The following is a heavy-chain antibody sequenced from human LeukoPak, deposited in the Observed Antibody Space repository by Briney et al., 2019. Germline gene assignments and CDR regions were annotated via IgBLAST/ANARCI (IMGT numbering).Heavy chain of an antibody. J-gene: IGHJ6*03. CDR1: GGSISSSNW. V-gene: IGHV4-4*02. CDR2: INHSGST. CDR3: ARRGNYYYYYMDV. D-gene: IGHD3-10*01. Sequence: SGTLSLTCAVSGGSISSSNWWSWVRQPPGKGLEWIGEINHSGSTNYNPSLKSRVTISVDTSKNQFSLKLSSVTAADTAVYYCARRGNYYYYYMDVWGKGTTVTISS.